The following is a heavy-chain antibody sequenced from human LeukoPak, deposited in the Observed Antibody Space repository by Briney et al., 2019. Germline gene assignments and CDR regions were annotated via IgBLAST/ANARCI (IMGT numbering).Heavy chain of an antibody. J-gene: IGHJ6*02. CDR1: GGTFSSYA. D-gene: IGHD3-22*01. CDR3: ASYYDSSGYPSQPDYYYGMDV. Sequence: GASVKVSCKASGGTFSSYAISWVRQASGQGLEWMGRIIPIFGIANYAQKFQGRVTITADKSTSTAYMELSSLRSEDTAVYYCASYYDSSGYPSQPDYYYGMDVWGQGTTVTVSS. CDR2: IIPIFGIA. V-gene: IGHV1-69*04.